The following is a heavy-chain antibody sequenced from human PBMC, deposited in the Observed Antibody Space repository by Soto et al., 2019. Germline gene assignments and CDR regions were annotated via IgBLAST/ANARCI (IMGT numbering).Heavy chain of an antibody. CDR1: GYTFTSYD. CDR3: ARGLVVVSATYWYFDL. D-gene: IGHD2-15*01. Sequence: QVQLVQSGAEVKKPGASVKVSCKASGYTFTSYDINWVRQAAGQGLEWIGWMNPNSGKAVYAQKFQVRVTMAGNTSISTAYMELSSLRSDDTAVYFCARGLVVVSATYWYFDLWGRSTLVTVSS. CDR2: MNPNSGKA. V-gene: IGHV1-8*01. J-gene: IGHJ2*01.